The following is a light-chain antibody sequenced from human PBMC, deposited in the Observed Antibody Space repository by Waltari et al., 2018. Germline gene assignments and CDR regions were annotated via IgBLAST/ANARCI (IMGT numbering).Light chain of an antibody. J-gene: IGKJ4*01. V-gene: IGKV2D-29*02. CDR2: EVS. Sequence: DIGLAQTPLSLSVTPGQPASISCKSAQSLVHSDGRTYLHWYLQRPGQSPHLLIYEVSNRFSGVPDRFSGSGSGTDVTLNISRVEAEDVGLFYCMQTIQFPLTFGGGTKLEIK. CDR3: MQTIQFPLT. CDR1: QSLVHSDGRTY.